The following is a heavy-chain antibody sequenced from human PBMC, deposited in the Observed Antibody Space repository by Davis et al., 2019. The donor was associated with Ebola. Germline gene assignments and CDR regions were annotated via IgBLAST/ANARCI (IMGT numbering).Heavy chain of an antibody. D-gene: IGHD6-19*01. CDR2: IRYDGSNK. CDR3: AKDASNIGWYSCDY. V-gene: IGHV3-30*02. J-gene: IGHJ4*02. CDR1: GFTFSDYG. Sequence: PGGSLRLSCAASGFTFSDYGMHWVRQAPGKGLEWVAFIRYDGSNKYYADSVKGRFTISRDNSKNTLYLQMNSLRAEDTAVYYCAKDASNIGWYSCDYWGQGTLVTVSS.